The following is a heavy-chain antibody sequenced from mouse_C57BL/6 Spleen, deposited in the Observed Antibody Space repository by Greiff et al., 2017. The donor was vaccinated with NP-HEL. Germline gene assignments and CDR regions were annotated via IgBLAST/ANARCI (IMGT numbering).Heavy chain of an antibody. CDR3: AMFSQFMTTVVDAMDY. CDR1: GYTFTSYW. V-gene: IGHV1-74*01. CDR2: IHPSDSDT. D-gene: IGHD1-1*01. J-gene: IGHJ4*01. Sequence: QVQLQQPGAELVKPGASVKLSCKASGYTFTSYWMHWVKQRPGQGLEWIGRIHPSDSDTNYNQKFKGKATLTVDKSSSTAYMQLSSLTSEDSAVYYCAMFSQFMTTVVDAMDYWGQGTSVTVSS.